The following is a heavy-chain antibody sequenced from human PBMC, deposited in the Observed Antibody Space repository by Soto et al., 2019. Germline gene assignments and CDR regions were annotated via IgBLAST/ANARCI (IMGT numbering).Heavy chain of an antibody. J-gene: IGHJ4*02. V-gene: IGHV2-5*02. CDR1: GFSLSTSGVG. CDR3: ARGGAGYYFDY. D-gene: IGHD2-15*01. Sequence: SGPTLVNPTQTLTLTCTFSGFSLSTSGVGVGWIRQPPGKALEWLAVIYWDDDKRYSPSLKSRVTITRDTSANTAYMELSGLRSEGTAVYYCARGGAGYYFDYWGQGTLVTVSS. CDR2: IYWDDDK.